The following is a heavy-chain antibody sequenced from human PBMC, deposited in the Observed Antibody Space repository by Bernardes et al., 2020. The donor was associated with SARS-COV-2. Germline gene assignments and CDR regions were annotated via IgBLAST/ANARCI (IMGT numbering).Heavy chain of an antibody. V-gene: IGHV4-39*01. CDR2: IYYSGST. CDR1: GCSISSSSYY. D-gene: IGHD3-3*01. J-gene: IGHJ6*02. Sequence: SETLSLTCTVSGCSISSSSYYWGWIRQPPGKGLEWIGSIYYSGSTYYNPSLKSRVTISVDTSKNQFSLKLSSVTAADTAVYYCARSEIGITIFGVALRHGMDVWGQGTTVTVSS. CDR3: ARSEIGITIFGVALRHGMDV.